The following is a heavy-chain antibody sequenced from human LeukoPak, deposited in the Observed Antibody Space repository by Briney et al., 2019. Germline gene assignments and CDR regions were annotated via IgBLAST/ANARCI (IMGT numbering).Heavy chain of an antibody. J-gene: IGHJ4*02. CDR2: ISPSGDIT. V-gene: IGHV3-23*01. Sequence: GGSLRLSCAGSGFSFSSHGMNWVRQAPGKGLEWVSGISPSGDITYYTDSVRGRFTISRDNFKNTLSLQVNSLRAEDTAVYYCASPRSIRSWSSSPPDSWGQGTLVTVSS. CDR1: GFSFSSHG. CDR3: ASPRSIRSWSSSPPDS. D-gene: IGHD6-6*01.